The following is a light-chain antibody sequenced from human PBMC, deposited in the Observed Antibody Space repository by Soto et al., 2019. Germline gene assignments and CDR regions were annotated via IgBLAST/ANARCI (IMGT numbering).Light chain of an antibody. CDR2: DVS. CDR3: CSYAGSYPVV. Sequence: QSALTQPRSVSGSPGQSVTISCTGTSSDVGGYNYVSWYQQHPGKAPKLMIYDVSKRPSGVPDRVSGSKSGNTASLTISGLQAEDEADYYCCSYAGSYPVVFGGGTKVTVL. CDR1: SSDVGGYNY. V-gene: IGLV2-11*01. J-gene: IGLJ2*01.